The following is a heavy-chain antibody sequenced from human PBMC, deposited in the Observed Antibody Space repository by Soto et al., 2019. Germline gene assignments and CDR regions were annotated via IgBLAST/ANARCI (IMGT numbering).Heavy chain of an antibody. CDR2: IYYSGST. V-gene: IGHV4-59*01. J-gene: IGHJ4*02. Sequence: QVQLQESGPGLVKPSETLSLTCIVSGDSISSFYWSWIWQPPGKGLEWIGHIYYSGSTNYNPSLKSRVTISVDTSKNQFSLKLTSVTAADTAVYYCVRDVGQAARNVWGQGTLVTVSS. CDR1: GDSISSFY. CDR3: VRDVGQAARNV. D-gene: IGHD6-25*01.